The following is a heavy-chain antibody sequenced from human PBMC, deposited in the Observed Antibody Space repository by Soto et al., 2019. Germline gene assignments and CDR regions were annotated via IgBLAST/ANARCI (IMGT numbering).Heavy chain of an antibody. CDR2: LYHRWST. J-gene: IGHJ4*02. Sequence: QLQLQESGSGLVKPSQTLSLTCAVSGGSISSGGYSWGWIRQPLGKGLEWIGYLYHRWSTYYNPSPKRRVTISIDSSKKQSSMKLSYVTAADTAVYYCARVPDNWGQGILVTVSS. V-gene: IGHV4-30-2*01. CDR1: GGSISSGGYS. D-gene: IGHD2-2*01. CDR3: ARVPDN.